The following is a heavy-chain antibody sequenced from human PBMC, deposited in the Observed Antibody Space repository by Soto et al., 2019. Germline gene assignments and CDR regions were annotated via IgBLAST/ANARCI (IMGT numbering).Heavy chain of an antibody. CDR3: AKGRGGSGSLPPRVDF. CDR2: ISGGGDTT. CDR1: GFTFNNYA. V-gene: IGHV3-23*01. J-gene: IGHJ4*02. D-gene: IGHD3-10*01. Sequence: EVQLLESGGGLVQPGGSLRLSCAASGFTFNNYAMTWVRQAPGKGLEWVSAISGGGDTTSYADSVKGRFTVSRDGSKNTLYLQMSSLRAEDTALYYCAKGRGGSGSLPPRVDFGGKGTLVTVSS.